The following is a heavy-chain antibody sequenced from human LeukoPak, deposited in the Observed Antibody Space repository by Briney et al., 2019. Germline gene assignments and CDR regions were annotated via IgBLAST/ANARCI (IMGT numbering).Heavy chain of an antibody. D-gene: IGHD4-17*01. CDR3: ASFVIYGDYGFDY. CDR1: GGSLSSYY. CDR2: IYYSGST. V-gene: IGHV4-59*01. Sequence: SETLSLTCTVSGGSLSSYYWSWIRQPPGKGLEWIGYIYYSGSTNYNPSLKSRVTISVDTSKNQFSLKLSSVTAADTAVYYCASFVIYGDYGFDYWGQGTLVTVSS. J-gene: IGHJ4*02.